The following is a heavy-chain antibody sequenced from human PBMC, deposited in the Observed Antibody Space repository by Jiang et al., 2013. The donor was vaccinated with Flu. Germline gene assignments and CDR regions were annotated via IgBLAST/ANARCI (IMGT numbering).Heavy chain of an antibody. Sequence: QLVESGAEVKKPGESLKISCKGSGYSFTNYWIGWVRQMPGRGLEWMGIIYPGDSDTRYSPSFQGQVTFSADKSISTAYLQWSSLKASDTAMYYCARGSEYYYDSSGHPPDYWGQGTLVTVSS. J-gene: IGHJ4*02. CDR1: GYSFTNYW. CDR3: ARGSEYYYDSSGHPPDY. D-gene: IGHD3-22*01. CDR2: IYPGDSDT. V-gene: IGHV5-51*03.